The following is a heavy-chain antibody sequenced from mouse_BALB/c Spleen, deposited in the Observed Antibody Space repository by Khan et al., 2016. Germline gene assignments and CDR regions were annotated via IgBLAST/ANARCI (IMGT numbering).Heavy chain of an antibody. CDR2: IDPANGNT. CDR1: GFNIKDTY. V-gene: IGHV14-3*02. D-gene: IGHD2-3*01. CDR3: ARSMMVTDY. J-gene: IGHJ2*01. Sequence: VQLQQPGAELVKPGASVKLSCTASGFNIKDTYMHWVKQRPEQGLERIGRIDPANGNTKYDPKFQGKATITADTSSNTAYLQLSSLTSEDTAVDYCARSMMVTDYWGQGTTLTVSS.